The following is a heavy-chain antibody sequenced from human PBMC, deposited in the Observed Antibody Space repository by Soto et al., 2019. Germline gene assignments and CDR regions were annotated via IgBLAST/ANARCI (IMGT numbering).Heavy chain of an antibody. CDR1: GFTFSNAW. CDR3: TTALFWSGYPDRASYGMDV. Sequence: GGSLRLSCAASGFTFSNAWMNWVRQAPGKGLEWVGRIKSKTDGGTTDYAAPVKGRFTISRDDSKNTLYLQMNSLKTEDTAVYYCTTALFWSGYPDRASYGMDVWGQGTTVTVSS. V-gene: IGHV3-15*07. CDR2: IKSKTDGGTT. J-gene: IGHJ6*02. D-gene: IGHD3-3*01.